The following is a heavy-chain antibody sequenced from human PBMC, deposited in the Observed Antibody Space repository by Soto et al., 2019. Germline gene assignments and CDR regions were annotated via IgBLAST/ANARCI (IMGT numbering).Heavy chain of an antibody. J-gene: IGHJ6*02. Sequence: EVQLVESGGGLVQPGGSLRLSCAASGFTFSSYSMNWVRQDPGKGLEWVSYISSSSSTIYYADSVKGRFTISSDNAKNSLELEMTSRRAEDTAGYYCARDQYGSGSYLGYYGMYVWGQGTTVPVSS. D-gene: IGHD3-10*01. CDR2: ISSSSSTI. V-gene: IGHV3-48*01. CDR3: ARDQYGSGSYLGYYGMYV. CDR1: GFTFSSYS.